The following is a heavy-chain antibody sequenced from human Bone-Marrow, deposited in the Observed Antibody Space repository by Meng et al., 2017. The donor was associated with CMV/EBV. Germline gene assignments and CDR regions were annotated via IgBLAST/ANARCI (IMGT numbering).Heavy chain of an antibody. CDR2: IYWNDDK. V-gene: IGHV2-5*01. CDR1: GFSLSNSGVG. J-gene: IGHJ6*01. D-gene: IGHD1-1*01. Sequence: SGSTLVKPTQTLTLICTFSGFSLSNSGVGVGWIRQPPGKALEWLALIYWNDDKRYSPSLKSRLTITKDTSKNQVVLTMTNMDPEDTGTYYCAHSEGFRIDNSYYYYYGMDVWGQGTTVAVSS. CDR3: AHSEGFRIDNSYYYYYGMDV.